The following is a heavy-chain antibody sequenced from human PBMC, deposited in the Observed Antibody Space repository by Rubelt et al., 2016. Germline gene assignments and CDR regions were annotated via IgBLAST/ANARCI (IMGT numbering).Heavy chain of an antibody. Sequence: EVQLVESGGDLVQPGGSLRLSCAASGFSFSDYSMNWVRQAPGKGLEWLSYITSGSDVINYADSVKGRLTISRDNAKKSLYLQMNSLRVEDTAVYYCASDRVGWGQGTLVTVSS. V-gene: IGHV3-48*04. D-gene: IGHD2-2*01. CDR2: ITSGSDVI. J-gene: IGHJ4*02. CDR3: ASDRVG. CDR1: GFSFSDYS.